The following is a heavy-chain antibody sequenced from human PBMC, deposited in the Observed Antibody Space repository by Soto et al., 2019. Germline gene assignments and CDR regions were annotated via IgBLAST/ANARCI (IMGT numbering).Heavy chain of an antibody. CDR1: GYTLINYG. J-gene: IGHJ4*02. CDR3: ARVGTSGWYYYFDY. D-gene: IGHD6-19*01. V-gene: IGHV1-18*01. Sequence: ASVKVSCKASGYTLINYGISWVRQAPGQGLEWMGWISAYNGNTNYAQKLQGRVTMTTDTSTSTAYMELRSLRSDDTAVYYRARVGTSGWYYYFDYWGQGTLVTVSS. CDR2: ISAYNGNT.